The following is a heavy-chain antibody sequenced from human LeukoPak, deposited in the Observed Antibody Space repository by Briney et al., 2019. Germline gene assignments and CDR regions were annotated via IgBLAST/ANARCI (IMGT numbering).Heavy chain of an antibody. D-gene: IGHD6-19*01. CDR1: GFTFSSYA. J-gene: IGHJ4*01. Sequence: PGGSLRLSCAASGFTFSSYAMSWVRQAPGKGLEWVAALTGSGGAPYSADSVKGRFTISRDNSKNTLYLQMNSLRAEDTAVYYCAKEIAVAGTPYFDYWGHGTLVTV. CDR2: LTGSGGAP. CDR3: AKEIAVAGTPYFDY. V-gene: IGHV3-23*01.